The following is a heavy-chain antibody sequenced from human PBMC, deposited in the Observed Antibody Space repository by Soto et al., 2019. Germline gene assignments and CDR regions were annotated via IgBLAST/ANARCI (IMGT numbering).Heavy chain of an antibody. CDR3: ARARWLQLRGGYFDY. J-gene: IGHJ4*02. CDR1: WFTVSSNY. V-gene: IGHV3-53*01. D-gene: IGHD5-12*01. Sequence: AGSLRLSCAASWFTVSSNYMSWVRQAPGKGLEWVSVIYSGGSSYYADCVKGRFTISRDNSKNTLYLQMNSLRAEDTAVYYCARARWLQLRGGYFDYWGQGTLVTVSS. CDR2: IYSGGSS.